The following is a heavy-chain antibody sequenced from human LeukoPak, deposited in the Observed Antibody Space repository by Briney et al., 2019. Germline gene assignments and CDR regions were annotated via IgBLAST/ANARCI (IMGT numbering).Heavy chain of an antibody. D-gene: IGHD3-22*01. V-gene: IGHV3-23*01. J-gene: IGHJ4*02. CDR1: GFTFSTYA. Sequence: GGSLRLSCAASGFTFSTYAMSWVRQAAGKGLEWVSLISGSGGGTYYADSVKGRFTISRDNSKNTLYLQMNSLRAEDTAVYYCARDHYDSSGYSFDYWGQGTLVTVSS. CDR3: ARDHYDSSGYSFDY. CDR2: ISGSGGGT.